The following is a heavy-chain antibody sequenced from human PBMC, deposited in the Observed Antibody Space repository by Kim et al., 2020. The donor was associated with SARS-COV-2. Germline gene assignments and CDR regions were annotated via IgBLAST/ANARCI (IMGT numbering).Heavy chain of an antibody. D-gene: IGHD1-1*01. Sequence: TNYSPSFQGHITISADKSISTAYLQWSSLKASDTAMYYCARRWILDAFDIWGQGTMVTVSS. CDR2: T. CDR3: ARRWILDAFDI. J-gene: IGHJ3*02. V-gene: IGHV5-10-1*01.